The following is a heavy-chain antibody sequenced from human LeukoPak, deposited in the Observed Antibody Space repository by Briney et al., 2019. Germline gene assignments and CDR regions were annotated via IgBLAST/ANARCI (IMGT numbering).Heavy chain of an antibody. J-gene: IGHJ6*03. D-gene: IGHD1-26*01. Sequence: PSETLSLTCAVYGGSFSGYYWSWIRQPPGKGLEWIGEINHSGSTNYNPSLKSRVTISVDTSKNQFSLKLSSVTAADTAVYYCARDPGYSGTYKNSYYYYYYMDVWGKGTTVTVSS. CDR1: GGSFSGYY. CDR3: ARDPGYSGTYKNSYYYYYYMDV. V-gene: IGHV4-34*01. CDR2: INHSGST.